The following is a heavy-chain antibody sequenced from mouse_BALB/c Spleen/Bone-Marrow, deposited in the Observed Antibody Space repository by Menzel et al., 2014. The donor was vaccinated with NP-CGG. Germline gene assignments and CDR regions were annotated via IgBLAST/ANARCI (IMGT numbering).Heavy chain of an antibody. CDR3: ASSTTVVADGYFDV. CDR1: GYSITSGYS. D-gene: IGHD1-1*01. V-gene: IGHV3-1*02. J-gene: IGHJ1*01. Sequence: EVKLMESGPDLVKPSQSLSLTCTVTGYSITSGYSWHWIRQFPGNKLEWIGYIHYSGSTNYNPSLKSRISITRDTSKNQFFLQLNSVTTEDTATYYCASSTTVVADGYFDVWGAGTTVTVSS. CDR2: IHYSGST.